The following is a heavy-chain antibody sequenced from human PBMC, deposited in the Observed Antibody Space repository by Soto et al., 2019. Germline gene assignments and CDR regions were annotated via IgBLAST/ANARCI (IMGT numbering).Heavy chain of an antibody. J-gene: IGHJ6*02. CDR2: ISGSGGST. CDR1: GFTFSSYA. D-gene: IGHD4-17*01. V-gene: IGHV3-23*01. Sequence: GGSLRLSCAASGFTFSSYAMSWVRQAPGKGLEWVSAISGSGGSTYYADSVKGRFTISRDNSKNTLYLQMNSLRAEDTAVYYCVVTTQYYYYYGMDVWGQGTTVTVSS. CDR3: VVTTQYYYYYGMDV.